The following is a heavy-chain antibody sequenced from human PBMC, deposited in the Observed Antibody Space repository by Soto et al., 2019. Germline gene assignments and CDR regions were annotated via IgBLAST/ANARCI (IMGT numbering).Heavy chain of an antibody. CDR3: ARVEAVAGLYNYHGLDV. D-gene: IGHD6-19*01. CDR2: FDPEDGET. V-gene: IGHV1-24*01. J-gene: IGHJ6*02. Sequence: ASVKVSCKASGYTFTNYSMHWVRQAPGKGLEWMGGFDPEDGETIYTQKFQGRATIIADDSTTTAYLEMSSLRSEDTAIYYCARVEAVAGLYNYHGLDVWGQGTAVTVSS. CDR1: GYTFTNYS.